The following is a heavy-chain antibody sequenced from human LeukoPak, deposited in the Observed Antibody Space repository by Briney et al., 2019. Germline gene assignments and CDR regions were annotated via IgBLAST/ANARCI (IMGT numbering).Heavy chain of an antibody. J-gene: IGHJ4*02. Sequence: SETLSLTCTVSGGSITSYTYYWGWIRPPPGKGLEWIGSMSYSGSSYYNPSLKSRVTISLDTSKNQFSLKLTSGTAADTAVYYCERPSNYGSGLGILDWGQGTLVIFSS. CDR1: GGSITSYTYY. V-gene: IGHV4-39*01. CDR3: ERPSNYGSGLGILD. D-gene: IGHD3-10*01. CDR2: MSYSGSS.